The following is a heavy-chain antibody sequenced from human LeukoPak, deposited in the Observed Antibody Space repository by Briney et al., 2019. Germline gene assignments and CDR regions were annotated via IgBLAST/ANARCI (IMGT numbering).Heavy chain of an antibody. V-gene: IGHV3-64*04. CDR1: GFTFSSYA. CDR2: ISSNGGST. Sequence: GGSLRPSCSASGFTFSSYAMHWVRQAPGKGLEYVSAISSNGGSTYYADSVKGRFTISRDNAKNTLYLQMNSLRAEDTAVYYCARVGATSYYWGQGTLVTVSS. J-gene: IGHJ4*02. CDR3: ARVGATSYY. D-gene: IGHD1-26*01.